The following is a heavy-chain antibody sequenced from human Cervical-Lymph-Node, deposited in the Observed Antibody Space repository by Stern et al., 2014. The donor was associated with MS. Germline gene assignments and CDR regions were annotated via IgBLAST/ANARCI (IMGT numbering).Heavy chain of an antibody. D-gene: IGHD3-22*01. CDR3: ARGTAYGSSFSDF. J-gene: IGHJ4*02. CDR1: RGILRNYS. CDR2: IIPIFATA. V-gene: IGHV1-69*01. Sequence: QMQLVQSGAEVKKPGSSVKVSCKASRGILRNYSIIWVRQAPGQGLEWLGGIIPIFATAIYAQKFQGRVTITADESTDTAYLELSSLLSADTAVYYCARGTAYGSSFSDFWGQGTLVTVSS.